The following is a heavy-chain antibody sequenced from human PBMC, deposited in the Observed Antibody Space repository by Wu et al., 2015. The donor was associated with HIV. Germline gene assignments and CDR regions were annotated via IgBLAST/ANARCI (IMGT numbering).Heavy chain of an antibody. CDR3: AREIFDYYAMDV. J-gene: IGHJ6*02. D-gene: IGHD3-3*01. CDR2: IIPMFDTP. CDR1: GGTFSNYA. Sequence: QAQLVQSGPEAKRPGASVKVSCKASGGTFSNYAISWVRQAPGQGLEWMGGIIPMFDTPNYAQRFQGRITIATDESSSTAYMELSGLRSDDTAVYYCAREIFDYYAMDVWGQGTTVTVSS. V-gene: IGHV1-69*05.